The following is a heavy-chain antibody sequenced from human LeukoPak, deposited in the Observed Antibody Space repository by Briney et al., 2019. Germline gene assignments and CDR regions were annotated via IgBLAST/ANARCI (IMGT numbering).Heavy chain of an antibody. CDR2: ISWNSGSI. CDR3: ARDRVTTYVGYYYYYMDV. CDR1: GFTFDDYA. Sequence: PGGSLRLSCAASGFTFDDYAMHWVRQAPGKGLEWVSGISWNSGSIGYADSVKGRFTISRDNAKNSLYLQMNSLRAEDTALYYCARDRVTTYVGYYYYYMDVWGKGTTVTVSS. D-gene: IGHD4-17*01. V-gene: IGHV3-9*01. J-gene: IGHJ6*03.